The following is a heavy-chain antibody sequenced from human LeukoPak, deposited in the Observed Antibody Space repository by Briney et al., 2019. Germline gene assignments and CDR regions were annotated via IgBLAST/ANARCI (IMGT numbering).Heavy chain of an antibody. D-gene: IGHD3-10*01. CDR1: GFTFSDYY. J-gene: IGHJ4*02. CDR3: ARTWGSGSYFDN. CDR2: ISSSGSTI. V-gene: IGHV3-11*01. Sequence: GGSLRLSCAASGFTFSDYYMSWIRQAPGKGLEWISYISSSGSTIYYADSVKGRFTISRDSAKTSLYLQMSSLRAEDTAVYYCARTWGSGSYFDNWGQGTLVTVSS.